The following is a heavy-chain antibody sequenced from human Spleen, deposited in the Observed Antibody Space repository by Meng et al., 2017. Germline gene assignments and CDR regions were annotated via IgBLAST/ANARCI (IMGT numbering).Heavy chain of an antibody. Sequence: SETLSLTCTVSGGSISSSSYYWGWIRQPPGKGLEWIGSIYYSGSSYYNPSLKSRVTISVDTSKNQFSLKLSSVTAADTAVYYCARSSSGWPKSYYFDYWGQGTLVTVSS. D-gene: IGHD6-19*01. V-gene: IGHV4-39*07. J-gene: IGHJ4*02. CDR2: IYYSGSS. CDR1: GGSISSSSYY. CDR3: ARSSSGWPKSYYFDY.